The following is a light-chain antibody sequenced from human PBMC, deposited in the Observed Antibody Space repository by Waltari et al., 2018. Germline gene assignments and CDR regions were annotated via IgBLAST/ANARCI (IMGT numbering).Light chain of an antibody. CDR3: ISYTSSTTWV. CDR2: EVS. V-gene: IGLV2-14*01. CDR1: SSDVGGYKF. Sequence: QSALTQPASVSGSPGQSITISCTGTSSDVGGYKFVSWYQQHPGKAPKLMIYEVSNRPSGVSTRFSGSEAGKPASLTISGLQAEDEADYYCISYTSSTTWVFGGGTSLTVL. J-gene: IGLJ3*02.